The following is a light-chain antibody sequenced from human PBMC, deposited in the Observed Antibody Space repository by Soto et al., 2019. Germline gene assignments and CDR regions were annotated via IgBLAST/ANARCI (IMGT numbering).Light chain of an antibody. Sequence: EIVMTQSPATLSVSPGERATLSCRASQSVSRKLAWDQQKPGQAPRLVIYDTYIRATGTPPRFSGSGSGTEFTLTISCRPSEDFAVYYCQQYNNWFSITFGQGTRLEIK. V-gene: IGKV3-15*01. CDR1: QSVSRK. J-gene: IGKJ5*01. CDR3: QQYNNWFSIT. CDR2: DTY.